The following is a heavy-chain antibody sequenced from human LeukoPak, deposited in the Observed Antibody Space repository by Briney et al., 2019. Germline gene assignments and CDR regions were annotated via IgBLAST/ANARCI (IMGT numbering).Heavy chain of an antibody. J-gene: IGHJ4*02. D-gene: IGHD3-22*01. Sequence: ASVKVSCKASGYPFTTYTMNWVRQAPGQGLEWMGWINTNTGSPTYAQAFTGRFVFSLDTSVSTAFLQINSLRAEDTAVYFCARAETVWASDYDNNGYYDYWGQGTLVAVSS. CDR2: INTNTGSP. V-gene: IGHV7-4-1*02. CDR3: ARAETVWASDYDNNGYYDY. CDR1: GYPFTTYT.